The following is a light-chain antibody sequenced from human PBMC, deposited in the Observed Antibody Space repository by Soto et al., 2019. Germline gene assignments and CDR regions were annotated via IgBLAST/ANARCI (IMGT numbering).Light chain of an antibody. CDR2: LATDGSH. CDR3: KTWGTGGCV. V-gene: IGLV4-69*01. J-gene: IGLJ3*02. CDR1: SEHSNYA. Sequence: QPVLTQSPSASASLGASVKLTCTLSSEHSNYAIAWYQQQPEKGPRYLMTLATDGSHTKGDGIPDRFSGSSSGAERYLTISSFQSEDEDDYYCKTWGTGGCVFGVGTKVTVL.